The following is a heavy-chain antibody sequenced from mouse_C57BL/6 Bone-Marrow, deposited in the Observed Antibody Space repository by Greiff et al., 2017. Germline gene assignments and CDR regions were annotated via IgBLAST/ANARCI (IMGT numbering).Heavy chain of an antibody. CDR3: ASPSYYSNWYFDV. J-gene: IGHJ1*03. CDR2: IYPGSGNT. V-gene: IGHV1-66*01. Sequence: QVQLQQSGPELVKPGASVKISCKASGYSFTSYYIHWVKQRPGQGLEWIGWIYPGSGNTKYNEKFKGKATLTADTSSSPAYMQLSSLTSEDSAVYYGASPSYYSNWYFDVWGTGTTVTVSS. D-gene: IGHD2-5*01. CDR1: GYSFTSYY.